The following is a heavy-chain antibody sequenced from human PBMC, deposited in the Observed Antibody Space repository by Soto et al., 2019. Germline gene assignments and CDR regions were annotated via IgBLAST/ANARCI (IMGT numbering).Heavy chain of an antibody. D-gene: IGHD5-12*01. V-gene: IGHV4-34*02. CDR2: IDLTRAA. CDR3: ERGRDTRPINKGNWFDL. J-gene: IGHJ5*02. Sequence: QVQLQQWGAGLLKPSETLSLTCAVHGGSFTEYTWSWIRQPPGKGLEWIGEIDLTRAAFFSPSLDSRVNLSIVKSKNPVTLMFSSATPAHTAMYVCERGRDTRPINKGNWFDLWGQGTLVIVSS. CDR1: GGSFTEYT.